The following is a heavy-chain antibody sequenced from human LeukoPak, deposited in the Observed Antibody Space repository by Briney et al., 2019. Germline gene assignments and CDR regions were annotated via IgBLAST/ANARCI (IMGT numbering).Heavy chain of an antibody. J-gene: IGHJ6*03. D-gene: IGHD5-18*01. CDR3: AREGVDTAMETYYYYYMDV. CDR2: IIPIFGTA. Sequence: ASVKVSCKASGGTFSSYAISWVRQAPGQGLEWMGGIIPIFGTANYAQKFQGRVTITADESTSTAYMELSSLRSEDTAGYYCAREGVDTAMETYYYYYMDVWGKGTTVTVSS. CDR1: GGTFSSYA. V-gene: IGHV1-69*01.